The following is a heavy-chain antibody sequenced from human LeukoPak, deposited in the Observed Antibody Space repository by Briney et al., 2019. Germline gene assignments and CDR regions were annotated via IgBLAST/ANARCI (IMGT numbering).Heavy chain of an antibody. Sequence: GRSLRLSCAASGFSFSSYGMNWVRQAPGKGLEWVSAISGSGGSTYYADSVKGRFTISRDNSKNTLYLQMNSLRAEDTAVYYCARDERLLSFLKWGQGTLVTVSS. CDR1: GFSFSSYG. J-gene: IGHJ4*02. CDR3: ARDERLLSFLK. V-gene: IGHV3-23*01. CDR2: ISGSGGST. D-gene: IGHD3-3*01.